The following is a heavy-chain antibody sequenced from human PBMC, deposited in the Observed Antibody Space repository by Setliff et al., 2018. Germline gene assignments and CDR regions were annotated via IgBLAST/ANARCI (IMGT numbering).Heavy chain of an antibody. Sequence: SETLSLTCNVSGASISSHAWSWIRQPPGKRLEYIGYLXXXXSTXYNPSLKSXXTMSVDTSKNQLSLKLTFVTAADTAIYYCARLIGYSYGYYYHYVDVWGKGTTVTVSS. V-gene: IGHV4-4*08. CDR1: GASISSHA. J-gene: IGHJ6*03. D-gene: IGHD5-18*01. CDR3: ARLIGYSYGYYYHYVDV. CDR2: LXXXXST.